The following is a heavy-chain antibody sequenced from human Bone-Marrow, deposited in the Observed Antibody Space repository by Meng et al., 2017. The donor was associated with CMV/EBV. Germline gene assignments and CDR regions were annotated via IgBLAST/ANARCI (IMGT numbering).Heavy chain of an antibody. CDR2: ISSSGSTI. CDR1: GFTFSSYE. J-gene: IGHJ4*02. D-gene: IGHD3-16*01. V-gene: IGHV3-48*03. CDR3: ARIYDYVWGSLNNYLDY. Sequence: GESLKISCAASGFTFSSYEMNWVRQAPGKGLEWVSYISSSGSTIYYADSVKGRFTISRDNAKNSLYLQMNSLRAEDTAVYYCARIYDYVWGSLNNYLDYWGQGTLVTVSS.